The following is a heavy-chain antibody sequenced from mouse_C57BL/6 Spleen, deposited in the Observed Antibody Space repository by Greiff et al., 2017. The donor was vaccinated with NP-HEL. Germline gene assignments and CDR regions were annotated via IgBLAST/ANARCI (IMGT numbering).Heavy chain of an antibody. CDR3: AKDYSNSYWYFDV. CDR1: GFNFSDYG. Sequence: EVQRVESGGGLVKPGGSLKLSCAASGFNFSDYGMHWVRQAPEKGLEWVAYISSGSSTIYYADTVKGRFTISRDNAKNTLFLQMTSLRSEDTAMYYCAKDYSNSYWYFDVWGTGTTVTVSS. V-gene: IGHV5-17*01. D-gene: IGHD2-5*01. CDR2: ISSGSSTI. J-gene: IGHJ1*03.